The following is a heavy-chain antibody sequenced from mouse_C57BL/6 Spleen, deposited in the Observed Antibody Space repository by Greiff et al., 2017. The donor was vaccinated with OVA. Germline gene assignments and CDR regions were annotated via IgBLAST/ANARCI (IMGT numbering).Heavy chain of an antibody. CDR2: IDPSDSET. CDR1: GYTFTSYW. D-gene: IGHD1-1*01. Sequence: QVQLQQPGAELVRPGSSVKLSCKASGYTFTSYWMHWVKQRPIQGLEWIGNIDPSDSETHYNQKFKDKATLTVDKSSSTAYMQHSSLTSEDSAVYYCARWDTTVSRAFDYWGQGTTLTVSS. CDR3: ARWDTTVSRAFDY. V-gene: IGHV1-52*01. J-gene: IGHJ2*01.